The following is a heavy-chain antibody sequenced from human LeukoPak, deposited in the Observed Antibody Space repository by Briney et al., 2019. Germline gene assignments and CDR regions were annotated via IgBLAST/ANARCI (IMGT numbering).Heavy chain of an antibody. CDR1: GYSFTSYW. CDR3: ARRAMGIAAAGHFDY. D-gene: IGHD6-13*01. CDR2: IYPGDSDT. V-gene: IGHV5-51*01. Sequence: GESLKISCKGSGYSFTSYWIGWVRQMPGKGLEWMGIIYPGDSDTRYSPSFQGQVTISADKSISTAYLQWSSLKASDTAMYYCARRAMGIAAAGHFDYWGQGTLVTVSS. J-gene: IGHJ4*02.